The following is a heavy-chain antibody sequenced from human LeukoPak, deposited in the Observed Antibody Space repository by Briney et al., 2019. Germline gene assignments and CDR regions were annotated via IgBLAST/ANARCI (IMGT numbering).Heavy chain of an antibody. CDR2: ISAYNGNT. J-gene: IGHJ6*02. Sequence: ASVKVSCKASGYTFTSYGISWVRQAPGQGLEWMGWISAYNGNTNYAQKLQGRVTMTTDTSTSTAYMELRSLRSGDTAVYYCARDDYYGSGSRPYYYYYYGMDVWGQGTTVTVSS. CDR3: ARDDYYGSGSRPYYYYYYGMDV. D-gene: IGHD3-10*01. V-gene: IGHV1-18*01. CDR1: GYTFTSYG.